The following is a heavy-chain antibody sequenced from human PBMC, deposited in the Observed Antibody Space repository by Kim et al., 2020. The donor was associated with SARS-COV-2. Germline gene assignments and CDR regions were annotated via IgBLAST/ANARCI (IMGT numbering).Heavy chain of an antibody. Sequence: AQKHQGRVTMPPDTSTSTAYMGLRSLRSDDTAVYYCARDLGAAWGAFDIWGQGTMVTVSS. V-gene: IGHV1-18*01. D-gene: IGHD1-26*01. J-gene: IGHJ3*02. CDR3: ARDLGAAWGAFDI.